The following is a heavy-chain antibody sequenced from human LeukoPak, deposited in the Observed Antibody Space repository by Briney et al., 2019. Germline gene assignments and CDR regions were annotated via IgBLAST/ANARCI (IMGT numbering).Heavy chain of an antibody. J-gene: IGHJ6*02. CDR3: ARGPLDVLIWFGAPYGMDV. D-gene: IGHD3-10*01. Sequence: SETLSLTCAVYGGSCSGYYWSWIRQPPGKGLEWIGEINHSGSTNYNPSLKSRVTISVDTSKNQFSLKLRSVTAADTAVYYCARGPLDVLIWFGAPYGMDVWGQGTTVTVSS. CDR2: INHSGST. CDR1: GGSCSGYY. V-gene: IGHV4-34*01.